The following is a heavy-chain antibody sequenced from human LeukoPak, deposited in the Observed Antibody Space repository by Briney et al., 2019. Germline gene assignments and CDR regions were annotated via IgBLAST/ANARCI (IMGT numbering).Heavy chain of an antibody. CDR1: AGSIISSGYF. Sequence: SETLSLTCTVSAGSIISSGYFWGWVRQPPGKGLEWIGTVYYSGTTYYNPSLKSRVTMSVHTSKNQFSLNLNSVTAADTAVYYCARRLSESYSPDYFDYWGQGTLVTVSS. CDR3: ARRLSESYSPDYFDY. D-gene: IGHD1-26*01. V-gene: IGHV4-39*01. CDR2: VYYSGTT. J-gene: IGHJ4*02.